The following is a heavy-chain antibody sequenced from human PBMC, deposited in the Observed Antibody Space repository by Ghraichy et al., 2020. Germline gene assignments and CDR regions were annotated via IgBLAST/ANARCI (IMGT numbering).Heavy chain of an antibody. D-gene: IGHD6-19*01. Sequence: SQTLSLTCAISGDRVSSNSAAWNWISQSPSRGLEWLGRTYYRSQWYSDYGVSVRGRITINPDTSKNQFSLQLNSVTPEDTAVYYCARYTNAWYLDYWGQGTLVTVS. J-gene: IGHJ4*02. CDR3: ARYTNAWYLDY. CDR2: TYYRSQWYS. CDR1: GDRVSSNSAA. V-gene: IGHV6-1*01.